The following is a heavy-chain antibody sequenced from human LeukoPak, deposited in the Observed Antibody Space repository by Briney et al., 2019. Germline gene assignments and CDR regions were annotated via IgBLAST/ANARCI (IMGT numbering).Heavy chain of an antibody. CDR2: ISYDGSNK. J-gene: IGHJ4*02. CDR1: GFTFSSYA. Sequence: GGSLRLSCAASGFTFSSYAMHWVRQAPGKGLEWVAVISYDGSNKYYADSVKGRFTISRDNSKNTLYLQMNSLRAEDTAVYYCARDLYCSSTSCSITMVRGVITIPPLGYWGQGTLVTVPS. CDR3: ARDLYCSSTSCSITMVRGVITIPPLGY. D-gene: IGHD3-10*01. V-gene: IGHV3-30*04.